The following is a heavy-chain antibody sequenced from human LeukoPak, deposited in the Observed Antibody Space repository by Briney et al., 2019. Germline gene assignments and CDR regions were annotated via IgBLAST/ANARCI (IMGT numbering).Heavy chain of an antibody. D-gene: IGHD2-15*01. CDR2: INPNSGNT. CDR1: GYTFTSYD. CDR3: ARVDGSPDY. V-gene: IGHV1-8*03. Sequence: ASVKVSCKASGYTFTSYDINWVRQATGQGLEWMGWINPNSGNTGNAQKFQGRVTITRDTSISTAYMELSSLRSDDTAVYYCARVDGSPDYWGQGTLVTVSS. J-gene: IGHJ4*02.